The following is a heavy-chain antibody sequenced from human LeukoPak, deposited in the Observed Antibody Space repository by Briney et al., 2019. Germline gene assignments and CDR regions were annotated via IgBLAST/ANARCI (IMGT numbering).Heavy chain of an antibody. D-gene: IGHD1-26*01. CDR3: ASQLADLIVGATLDMDY. CDR2: IYTSGSA. Sequence: PSETLSLTCTVSGGSISSYYWSWIRQPAGKGLEWIGRIYTSGSANYNPSLKSRVTISVDTSKNQFSLKLSSVTAADTAVYYCASQLADLIVGATLDMDYWGQGTLVTVSS. CDR1: GGSISSYY. J-gene: IGHJ4*02. V-gene: IGHV4-4*07.